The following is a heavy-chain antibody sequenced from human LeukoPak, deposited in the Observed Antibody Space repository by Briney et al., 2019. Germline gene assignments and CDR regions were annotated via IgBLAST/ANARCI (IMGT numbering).Heavy chain of an antibody. CDR2: IYASGTA. CDR3: ARVSPGYLYYMDV. CDR1: GGSISGLY. D-gene: IGHD3-9*01. Sequence: PSETLSLTCTVSGGSISGLYWSWIRQPARKGLEWIGRIYASGTANYNPSLQSRVIMSADRSKNQFSLELKSVTAADTAVYYCARVSPGYLYYMDVWGQGTTVTVSS. J-gene: IGHJ6*03. V-gene: IGHV4-4*07.